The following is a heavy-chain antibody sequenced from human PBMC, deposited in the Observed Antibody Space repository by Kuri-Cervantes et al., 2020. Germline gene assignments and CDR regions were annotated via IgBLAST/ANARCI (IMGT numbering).Heavy chain of an antibody. J-gene: IGHJ3*02. D-gene: IGHD6-13*01. V-gene: IGHV1-69*05. CDR1: GGTFSSYA. Sequence: SVKVTCKASGGTFSSYAIIWVRQAPGQGLEWMGGIIPIFGTANYAQKFQGRVTITTDESTSTAYMELSSLRPEDTAVYYCARSEAGRDDFDIWGQGRMVTVSS. CDR3: ARSEAGRDDFDI. CDR2: IIPIFGTA.